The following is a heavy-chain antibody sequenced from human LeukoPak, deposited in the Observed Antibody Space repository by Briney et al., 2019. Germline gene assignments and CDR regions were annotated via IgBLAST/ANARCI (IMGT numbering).Heavy chain of an antibody. J-gene: IGHJ6*03. Sequence: PGGSLRLSCAASGFTFSDYYMSWLRQAPGKGLEWVSYISSSGSTIYYADSVKGRFTISRDNAKNSLYLQMNSLRAEDTAVYYCAGTIFGNYYYYMDVWGKGTTVTVSS. CDR2: ISSSGSTI. V-gene: IGHV3-11*04. D-gene: IGHD3-3*01. CDR3: AGTIFGNYYYYMDV. CDR1: GFTFSDYY.